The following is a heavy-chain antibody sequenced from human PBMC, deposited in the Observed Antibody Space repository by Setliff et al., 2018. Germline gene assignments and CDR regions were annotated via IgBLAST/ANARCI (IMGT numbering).Heavy chain of an antibody. CDR3: RLAHCSSPSCEEALDY. Sequence: SETLSLTCTVYGGSFTNYYWGWIRQSPGKGLEWIGEINHSGSTNYNPSLKSRLTISVDASTNQFSLNLSSVTAADTAVYYFRLAHCSSPSCEEALDYWSQGTLVTVSS. J-gene: IGHJ4*02. CDR2: INHSGST. V-gene: IGHV4-34*07. D-gene: IGHD2-2*01. CDR1: GGSFTNYY.